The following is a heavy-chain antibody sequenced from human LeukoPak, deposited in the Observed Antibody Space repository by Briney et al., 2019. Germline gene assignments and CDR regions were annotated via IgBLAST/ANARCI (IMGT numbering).Heavy chain of an antibody. J-gene: IGHJ4*02. D-gene: IGHD1-26*01. V-gene: IGHV1-2*02. CDR1: GYTFTGYY. CDR2: INPNSGGT. CDR3: ARGVRVGATQTSTPFDY. Sequence: GASVKVSCKASGYTFTGYYMHWVRQAPGQGLEWMGWINPNSGGTNYAQKFQGRVTMTRDTSISTAYMELSRLRSDDTAVYYCARGVRVGATQTSTPFDYWGQGTPVTVSS.